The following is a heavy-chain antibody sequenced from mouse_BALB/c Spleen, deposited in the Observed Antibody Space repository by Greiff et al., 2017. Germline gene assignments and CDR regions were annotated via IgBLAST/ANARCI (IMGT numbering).Heavy chain of an antibody. CDR1: GFNIKDYY. Sequence: EVQGVESGAELVRPGALVKLSCKASGFNIKDYYMHWVKQRPEQGLEWIGWIDPENGNTIYDPKFQGKASITADTSSNTAYLQLSSLTSEDTAVYYCAPITTVVEGAMDYWGQGTSVTVSS. V-gene: IGHV14-1*02. D-gene: IGHD1-1*01. J-gene: IGHJ4*01. CDR2: IDPENGNT. CDR3: APITTVVEGAMDY.